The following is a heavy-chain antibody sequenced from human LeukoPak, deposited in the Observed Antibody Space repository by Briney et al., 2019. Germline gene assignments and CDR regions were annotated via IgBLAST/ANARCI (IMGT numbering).Heavy chain of an antibody. CDR3: ARTLWSVSYFDY. D-gene: IGHD3-3*01. J-gene: IGHJ4*02. V-gene: IGHV4-59*08. CDR1: GGTISSYH. Sequence: ETLTLTCTASGGTISSYHWSWIRQPPGKGLEWIGYIYYSGSTNYNPSLKSRVTISVDTSKNQFSLKLSSVTAADTAVYYCARTLWSVSYFDYWGQGTLVTVSS. CDR2: IYYSGST.